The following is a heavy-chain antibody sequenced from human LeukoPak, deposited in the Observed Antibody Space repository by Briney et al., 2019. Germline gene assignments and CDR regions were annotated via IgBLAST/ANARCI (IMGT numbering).Heavy chain of an antibody. CDR3: ASGYGSGSYSYYYGMDV. V-gene: IGHV3-66*01. CDR2: MYSGGNT. CDR1: GITFRIHG. D-gene: IGHD3-10*01. J-gene: IGHJ6*02. Sequence: PGGSLRLSCKASGITFRIHGMFWVRQAPGKGLEWVSVMYSGGNTDFADSVKGRFTISRDNSKNTLYLQMNSLRAEDTAVYYCASGYGSGSYSYYYGMDVWGQGTTVTVSS.